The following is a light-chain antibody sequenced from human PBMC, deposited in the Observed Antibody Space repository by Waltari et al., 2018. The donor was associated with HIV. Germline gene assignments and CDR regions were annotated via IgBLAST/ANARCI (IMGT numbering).Light chain of an antibody. J-gene: IGLJ3*02. CDR3: CSYAGSSTLV. Sequence: QSALTQPASVSGSPGQSITISCTGTSSDVGSYNLVSWYQQHPGKAPELMIYEVSTRPAGVSNRFSGSKSGNTASLTISGLQAEDEADYYCCSYAGSSTLVFGGGTKLTVL. CDR1: SSDVGSYNL. V-gene: IGLV2-23*02. CDR2: EVS.